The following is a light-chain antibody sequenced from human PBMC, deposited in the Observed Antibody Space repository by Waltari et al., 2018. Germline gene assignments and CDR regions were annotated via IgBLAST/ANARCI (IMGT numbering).Light chain of an antibody. V-gene: IGLV2-11*01. CDR1: SSDIGAYNS. Sequence: QSALNQPRSVSRSPGPSVTISCTGTSSDIGAYNSVSWYQQPPGKVPQLILYDVTKRPSGVPDRFSGSKSGNTASLTISGLQAEDEADYYCAAWDDSLSGLVVFGGGTKVTVL. CDR3: AAWDDSLSGLVV. J-gene: IGLJ2*01. CDR2: DVT.